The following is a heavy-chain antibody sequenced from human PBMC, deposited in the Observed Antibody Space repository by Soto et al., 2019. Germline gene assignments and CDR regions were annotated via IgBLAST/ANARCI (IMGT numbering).Heavy chain of an antibody. CDR1: GYSFTTYG. Sequence: ASVKVSCKASGYSFTTYGIFWVRQAPGQGLEWMGWISPYNGKTNYAQNLQGRVSMTTDTSTTTAYMELRSLRSDDTAVYYCARPYDSSQSPRFDYWGQGTLVTVSS. J-gene: IGHJ4*02. CDR2: ISPYNGKT. D-gene: IGHD3-22*01. CDR3: ARPYDSSQSPRFDY. V-gene: IGHV1-18*01.